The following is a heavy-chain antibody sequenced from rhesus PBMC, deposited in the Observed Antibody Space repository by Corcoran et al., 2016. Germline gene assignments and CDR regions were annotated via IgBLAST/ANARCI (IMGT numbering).Heavy chain of an antibody. CDR3: TRESRTYYGSNYGSLDV. D-gene: IGHD4-29*01. CDR1: GFTFSDPY. CDR2: IRSKAYGGTA. V-gene: IGHV3-184*01. Sequence: GGSLRLSCAASGFTFSDPYMYWVRQAPGKGLEWVGFIRSKAYGGTAEYAASVKGRFTISRDDSKSIAYLQMNSLKTEDTAVYYCTRESRTYYGSNYGSLDVWGRGVLVTVSS. J-gene: IGHJ5-2*02.